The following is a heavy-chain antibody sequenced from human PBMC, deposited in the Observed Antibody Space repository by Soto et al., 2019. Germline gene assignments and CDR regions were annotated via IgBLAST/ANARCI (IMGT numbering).Heavy chain of an antibody. D-gene: IGHD3-10*01. J-gene: IGHJ4*02. CDR3: ARDLKFGQDDY. V-gene: IGHV4-4*07. CDR2: IYTSGST. CDR1: GGSISSYY. Sequence: PSETLSLTCTVSGGSISSYYWTWIRQPSGKGLEWIGRIYTSGSTNYNPSLKSRVTMSVDTSKNQFSLKLSSVTAADTAVYYCARDLKFGQDDYWGQGAQVTVSS.